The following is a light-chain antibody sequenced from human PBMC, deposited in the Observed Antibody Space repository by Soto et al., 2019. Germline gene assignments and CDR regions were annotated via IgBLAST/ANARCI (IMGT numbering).Light chain of an antibody. V-gene: IGKV1-5*03. CDR1: QTISSW. CDR3: LQDYNYPT. Sequence: DIQMTQSPSTLSGSVGDRVTITCRASQTISSWLAWYQQKPGKAPKLLIYKASTLQSGVPSRFSGSGSGTDFTLTISSLQPEDFATYYCLQDYNYPTFGQGTKVDIK. J-gene: IGKJ1*01. CDR2: KAS.